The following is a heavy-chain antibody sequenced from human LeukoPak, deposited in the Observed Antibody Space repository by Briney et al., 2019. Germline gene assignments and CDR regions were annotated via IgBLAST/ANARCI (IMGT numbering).Heavy chain of an antibody. CDR1: GFTFSSYS. D-gene: IGHD3-10*01. Sequence: GGSLRLSCAASGFTFSSYSMNWVRQAPGKGLEWVSSISSSSSYIYYADSVKGRFTISRDNAKNSLYLQMNSLRDEDTAVYYCARDLFVRRYFDYWGQGTLVTVSS. V-gene: IGHV3-21*01. CDR2: ISSSSSYI. J-gene: IGHJ4*02. CDR3: ARDLFVRRYFDY.